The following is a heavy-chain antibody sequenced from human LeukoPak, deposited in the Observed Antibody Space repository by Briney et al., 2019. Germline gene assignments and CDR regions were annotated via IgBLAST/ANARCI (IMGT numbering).Heavy chain of an antibody. CDR3: ARAGPPAFDP. Sequence: GGSLRLSCAASGFTFTNFEMNWVRQAPGKGLEWVSYISYSGSTTSYADSVKGRFTSSRDNAKNSLYLQMNSLRAEDTAVYYCARAGPPAFDPWGQGTLVTVSS. CDR1: GFTFTNFE. J-gene: IGHJ5*02. CDR2: ISYSGSTT. V-gene: IGHV3-48*03.